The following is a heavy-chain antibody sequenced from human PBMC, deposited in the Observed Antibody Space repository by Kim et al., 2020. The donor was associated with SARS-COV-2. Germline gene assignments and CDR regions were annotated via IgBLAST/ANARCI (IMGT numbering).Heavy chain of an antibody. J-gene: IGHJ4*02. CDR1: GGSISTYY. D-gene: IGHD2-2*01. V-gene: IGHV4-59*12. CDR2: IFYSRGT. Sequence: SETLSLTCNVSGGSISTYYWSWIRQSPGKGLEWIWDIFYSRGTNSNPSLKSRVTLSAATTENQLSLRLTSVTAADTAMYYCVRGRSSTPYHFDNWGQGALVTVSS. CDR3: VRGRSSTPYHFDN.